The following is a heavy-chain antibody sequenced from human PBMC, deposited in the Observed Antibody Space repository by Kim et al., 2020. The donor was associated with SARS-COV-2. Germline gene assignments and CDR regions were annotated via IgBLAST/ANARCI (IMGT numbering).Heavy chain of an antibody. D-gene: IGHD6-19*01. CDR3: AKDQGYISGWPFDY. CDR2: ISGSGGST. V-gene: IGHV3-23*01. J-gene: IGHJ4*02. CDR1: GFTFSSYA. Sequence: GGSPRLSCAASGFTFSSYAMSWVRQAPGKGLEWVSAISGSGGSTYYADSVKGRFTISRDNSKNTLYLQMNSLRAEDTAVYYCAKDQGYISGWPFDYWGQGTLVTVSS.